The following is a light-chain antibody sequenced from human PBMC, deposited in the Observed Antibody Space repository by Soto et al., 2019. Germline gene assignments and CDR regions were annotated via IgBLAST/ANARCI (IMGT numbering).Light chain of an antibody. J-gene: IGKJ4*01. CDR2: DAS. Sequence: AIQLPQAPASLSASVGDRVTITCRADQDITSALAWYQQRPGRPPKLLIYDASFLESGVPSRFSGSGFGTDVTLTISSLQPEDFGTYHCQQIKSYPLTFGGGTKVEI. CDR3: QQIKSYPLT. CDR1: QDITSA. V-gene: IGKV1-13*02.